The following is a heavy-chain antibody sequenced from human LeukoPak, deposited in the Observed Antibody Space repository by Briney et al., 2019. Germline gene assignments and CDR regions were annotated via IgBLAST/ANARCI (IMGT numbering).Heavy chain of an antibody. CDR1: GYTFTSYD. J-gene: IGHJ5*02. CDR3: ARGHRMVRGVIYWFDP. Sequence: ASVKVSCKASGYTFTSYDINWVRQATGQGLEWMGWMNPNSGNTGYAQKFQGRVTMTRNTSISTAYMELSSLRSEDTAVYYCARGHRMVRGVIYWFDPWGQGTLATVSS. V-gene: IGHV1-8*01. CDR2: MNPNSGNT. D-gene: IGHD3-10*01.